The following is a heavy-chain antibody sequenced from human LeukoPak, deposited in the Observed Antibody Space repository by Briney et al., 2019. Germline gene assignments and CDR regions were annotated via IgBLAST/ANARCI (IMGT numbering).Heavy chain of an antibody. V-gene: IGHV3-48*04. CDR3: ARGPYTNGHYFDY. CDR2: ISTSSTTI. CDR1: GFTFSDYA. J-gene: IGHJ4*02. Sequence: GGSLRLSCAASGFTFSDYAMNWVRQAPGKELERVSYISTSSTTIYYADSVKGRFTISRDNARNSLYLQMNSLRAEDTAVYYCARGPYTNGHYFDYWGQGTLATVSS. D-gene: IGHD6-19*01.